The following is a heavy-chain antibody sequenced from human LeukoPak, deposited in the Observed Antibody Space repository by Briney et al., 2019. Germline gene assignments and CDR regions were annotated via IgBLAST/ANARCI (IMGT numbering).Heavy chain of an antibody. V-gene: IGHV1-2*02. CDR2: INPNNGGT. D-gene: IGHD3-3*01. J-gene: IGHJ6*02. CDR3: TRDKMQTYYDFWSGYSFLGAHYGMDV. Sequence: ASVKVSCEASGYTFTGYYMHWVRQAPGQGLEWMGWINPNNGGTNYAQRFQGRVTLTRETSSSTAYMELTRLKSDDAAVYYCTRDKMQTYYDFWSGYSFLGAHYGMDVWGQGTTVTVSS. CDR1: GYTFTGYY.